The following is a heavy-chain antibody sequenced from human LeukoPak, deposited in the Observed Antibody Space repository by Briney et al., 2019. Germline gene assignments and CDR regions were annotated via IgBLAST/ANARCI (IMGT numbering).Heavy chain of an antibody. CDR1: GFTFSSYS. V-gene: IGHV3-21*01. J-gene: IGHJ2*01. CDR2: ISSSSSYI. D-gene: IGHD2-2*01. CDR3: ARASPNWYFDL. Sequence: GGSLRLSCAASGFTFSSYSMNWVRQAPGKGLEWVSSISSSSSYIYYADSVKGRFTISRDNAKNSLYLQMNSLRAEDTAVYYCARASPNWYFDLWGRGTLVTVSS.